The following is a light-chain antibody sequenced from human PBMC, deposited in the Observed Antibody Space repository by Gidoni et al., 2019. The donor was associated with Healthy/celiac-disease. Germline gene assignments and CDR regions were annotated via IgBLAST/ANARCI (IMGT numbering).Light chain of an antibody. CDR1: SSDVGGYHY. CDR2: DVS. J-gene: IGLJ3*02. CDR3: CSYAGSYTWV. Sequence: QSALTQPRSVSGSPGQSVTISCTGTSSDVGGYHYVSWYQQHPGKAPKLMIYDVSKRPSGGPDRFSGSKSGNTASLTISGLQAEDEADYYCCSYAGSYTWVFGGGTKLTVL. V-gene: IGLV2-11*01.